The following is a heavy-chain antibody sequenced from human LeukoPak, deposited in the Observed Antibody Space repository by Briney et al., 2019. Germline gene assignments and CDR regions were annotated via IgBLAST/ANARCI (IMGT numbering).Heavy chain of an antibody. J-gene: IGHJ4*01. D-gene: IGHD2/OR15-2a*01. V-gene: IGHV3-33*01. CDR3: ARDWTTTYPSYPHYFDY. CDR2: IWYDGSNE. CDR1: GLTFSSYG. Sequence: PGGSLRLSCAASGLTFSSYGMHWVRQAPGRGLEWGAIIWYDGSNEYYADSVKGRFTISRDNSKNTLYLQMNILRAEDTAVYYCARDWTTTYPSYPHYFDYWGHGTLVTVSS.